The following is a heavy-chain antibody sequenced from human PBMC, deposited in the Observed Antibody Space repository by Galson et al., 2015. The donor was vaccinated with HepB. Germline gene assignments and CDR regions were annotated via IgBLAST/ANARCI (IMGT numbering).Heavy chain of an antibody. D-gene: IGHD2-15*01. CDR3: ARDRRRGGSEHAFDI. J-gene: IGHJ3*02. CDR1: GFTFSSYG. V-gene: IGHV3-33*01. CDR2: IWYDGSNK. Sequence: SLRLSCAASGFTFSSYGMHWVRQAPGKGLEWVAVIWYDGSNKYYADSVKGRFTISRDNSKNTLYLQMNSLRAEDTAVYYCARDRRRGGSEHAFDIWGQGTMVTVSS.